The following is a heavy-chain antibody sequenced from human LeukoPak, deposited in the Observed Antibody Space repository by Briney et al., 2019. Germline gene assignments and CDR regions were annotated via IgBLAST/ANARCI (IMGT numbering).Heavy chain of an antibody. CDR3: AREGYSSGWYVGY. V-gene: IGHV4-39*07. CDR1: GGSISSSSYY. CDR2: IYYSGST. Sequence: SETLSLTCTVSGGSISSSSYYWGWIRQPPGKGLEWIGSIYYSGSTYYNPSLKSRVTISVDTSRNQFSLKLSSVTAADTAVYYCAREGYSSGWYVGYWGQGALVTVSS. J-gene: IGHJ4*02. D-gene: IGHD6-19*01.